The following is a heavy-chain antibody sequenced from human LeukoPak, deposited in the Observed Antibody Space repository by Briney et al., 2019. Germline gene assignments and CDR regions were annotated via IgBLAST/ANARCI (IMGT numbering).Heavy chain of an antibody. CDR1: GFTFDDYG. Sequence: GGSLRLSCAASGFTFDDYGMSWVRQAPGKGLEWVSGINWNGGSTGYADSVKGRFTVSRDNAKNSLYLQMNSLRAEDTALYYCARDRGNLAAAGTWYYYYYMDVWGKGTTVTVSS. J-gene: IGHJ6*03. D-gene: IGHD6-13*01. CDR2: INWNGGST. CDR3: ARDRGNLAAAGTWYYYYYMDV. V-gene: IGHV3-20*04.